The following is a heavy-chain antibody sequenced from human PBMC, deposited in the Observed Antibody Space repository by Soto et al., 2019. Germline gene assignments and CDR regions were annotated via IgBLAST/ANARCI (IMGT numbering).Heavy chain of an antibody. Sequence: GGSLRLSCSASGFNFSSYAMHWVRQAPGKGLEYVSGIRGNGDPPFYADSVKGRFTISRDNSKNTIYLQMSSLSAVDTAVYYCVKSRGGNNFDFFDWGQGALVTVSS. D-gene: IGHD5-12*01. V-gene: IGHV3-64D*06. CDR3: VKSRGGNNFDFFD. CDR1: GFNFSSYA. J-gene: IGHJ4*02. CDR2: IRGNGDPP.